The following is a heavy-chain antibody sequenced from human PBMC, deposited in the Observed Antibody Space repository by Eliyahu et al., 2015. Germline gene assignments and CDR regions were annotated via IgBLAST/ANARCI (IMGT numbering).Heavy chain of an antibody. Sequence: EVQLVESGGGLVQPGGSLRLSCAASGFPFXRYWMHWVRQAPGKGLVWVSRINSDGSSTSYADSVKGRFTISRDNAKNTLYLQMNSLRAEDTAVYYCAREPYLPYGEIAHFDYWGQGTLVTVSS. D-gene: IGHD4-17*01. J-gene: IGHJ4*02. CDR3: AREPYLPYGEIAHFDY. V-gene: IGHV3-74*01. CDR1: GFPFXRYW. CDR2: INSDGSST.